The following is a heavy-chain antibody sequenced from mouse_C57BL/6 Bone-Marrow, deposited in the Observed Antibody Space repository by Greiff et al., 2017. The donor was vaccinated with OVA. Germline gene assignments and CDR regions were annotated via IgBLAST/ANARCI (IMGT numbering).Heavy chain of an antibody. D-gene: IGHD1-1*01. CDR1: GYTFTSYG. J-gene: IGHJ2*01. CDR3: ARGAYYGSRAWFAY. Sequence: GQRQGSGAELARPGGSVKLSCKASGYTFTSYGISWVKQRTGQGLEWIGEIYPRSGNTYYNEKFKGKATLTADKSSSTAYMELRSLTSEDSAVYICARGAYYGSRAWFAYWGQGTTLTVSS. CDR2: IYPRSGNT. V-gene: IGHV1-81*01.